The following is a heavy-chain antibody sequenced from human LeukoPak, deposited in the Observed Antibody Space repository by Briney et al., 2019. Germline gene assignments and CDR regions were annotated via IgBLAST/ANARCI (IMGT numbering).Heavy chain of an antibody. Sequence: GGSLRLSCVASEFTFSTYWMTWVRQAPGKGLEWVANINQDGSEKNYVDSVKGRFTVSRDNAKNSLFLQMNSLRAEDTAVYYCATYRVRHLNSLDYWGRGTLVSVSS. CDR3: ATYRVRHLNSLDY. J-gene: IGHJ4*02. CDR1: EFTFSTYW. D-gene: IGHD3-16*02. CDR2: INQDGSEK. V-gene: IGHV3-7*03.